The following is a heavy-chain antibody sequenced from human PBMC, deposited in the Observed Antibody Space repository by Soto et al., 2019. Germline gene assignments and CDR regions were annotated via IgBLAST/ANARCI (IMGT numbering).Heavy chain of an antibody. V-gene: IGHV4-59*08. D-gene: IGHD3-16*02. CDR1: GGSISTYY. CDR3: ARLVVRYQLLSWFDP. CDR2: IYYSGDT. Sequence: QVQLQESGPGLVKPAETLSLTCTVSGGSISTYYWSWVRQPPGKGLEWIGYIYYSGDTSYNPSLKRRLTISIDTSKNQFSLKLTSVTAADTAVYYCARLVVRYQLLSWFDPWGQGTLVTVSS. J-gene: IGHJ5*02.